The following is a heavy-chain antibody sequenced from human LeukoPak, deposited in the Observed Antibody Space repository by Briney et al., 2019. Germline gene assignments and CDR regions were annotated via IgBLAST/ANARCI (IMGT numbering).Heavy chain of an antibody. CDR3: ARDGGVGAVDY. V-gene: IGHV4-4*07. CDR2: IYTSGST. J-gene: IGHJ4*02. D-gene: IGHD1-26*01. Sequence: SETLSLTCAVYGGSFSGYYWSWIRQPAGKGLEWIGRIYTSGSTNYNPSLKSRVTMSVDTSKNQFSLKLSSVTAADTAVYYCARDGGVGAVDYWGQGTLVTVSS. CDR1: GGSFSGYY.